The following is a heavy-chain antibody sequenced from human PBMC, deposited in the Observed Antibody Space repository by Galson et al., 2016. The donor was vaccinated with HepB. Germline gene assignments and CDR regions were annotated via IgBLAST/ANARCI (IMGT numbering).Heavy chain of an antibody. Sequence: SVKVSCKASGGSFTDYAISWVRQAPGQGLEWMGRLNPNSGVTNYAQKFQGRVTMTRDTSITTAYMELSRLRSDDTAVYYCARDHPLTDLDYWGQGTLVTVSS. CDR3: ARDHPLTDLDY. CDR2: LNPNSGVT. CDR1: GGSFTDYA. D-gene: IGHD3/OR15-3a*01. J-gene: IGHJ4*02. V-gene: IGHV1-2*06.